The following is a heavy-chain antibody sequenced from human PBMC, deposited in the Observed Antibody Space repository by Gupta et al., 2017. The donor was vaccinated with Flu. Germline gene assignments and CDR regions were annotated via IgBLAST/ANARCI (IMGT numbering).Heavy chain of an antibody. Sequence: TGVGVGWIRQPPGKALEWLALIYWNGDQRYSPSLGSRLTITKDTSKNQVVLTVSNMDPVDTGTYFCAHSPDSGYDPYYFDFWGQGTLVTVSS. J-gene: IGHJ4*02. V-gene: IGHV2-5*01. CDR2: IYWNGDQ. D-gene: IGHD5-12*01. CDR3: AHSPDSGYDPYYFDF. CDR1: TGVG.